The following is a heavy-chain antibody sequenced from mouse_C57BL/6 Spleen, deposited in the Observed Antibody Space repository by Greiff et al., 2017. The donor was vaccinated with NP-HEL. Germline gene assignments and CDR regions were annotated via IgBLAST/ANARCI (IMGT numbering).Heavy chain of an antibody. Sequence: VQLQQPGTELVKPGASVKLSCKASGYTFTSYWMHWVKQRPGQGLEWIGNINPSNGGTKYNEKFKSKASLTVDKSSSTAYMQLSSLTDEDSAVYYCAIKDLAPIYYDYDDAMDYWGQGTSVTVSS. CDR3: AIKDLAPIYYDYDDAMDY. V-gene: IGHV1-53*01. CDR1: GYTFTSYW. J-gene: IGHJ4*01. D-gene: IGHD2-4*01. CDR2: INPSNGGT.